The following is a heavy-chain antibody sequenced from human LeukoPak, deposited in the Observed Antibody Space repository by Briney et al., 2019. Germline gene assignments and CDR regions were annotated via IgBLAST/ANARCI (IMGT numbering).Heavy chain of an antibody. Sequence: SETLSLTCAVYGGPFSGNYWSWIRQPPGKGLEWIGEINDRGSTNYNPSLKSRVTISLDTSKNQFSLNLRSVTAADTAVYYCARDRVLDATFYKYDAMDVWGQGTTVTVSS. D-gene: IGHD2-15*01. V-gene: IGHV4-34*01. J-gene: IGHJ6*02. CDR1: GGPFSGNY. CDR3: ARDRVLDATFYKYDAMDV. CDR2: INDRGST.